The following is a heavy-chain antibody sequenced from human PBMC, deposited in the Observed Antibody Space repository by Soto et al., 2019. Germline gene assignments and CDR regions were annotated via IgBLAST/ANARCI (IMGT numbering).Heavy chain of an antibody. D-gene: IGHD3-10*01. CDR3: ASKGLYYYGSGSSPFDY. CDR1: GGSFSGYY. V-gene: IGHV4-34*01. J-gene: IGHJ4*02. CDR2: INHSGST. Sequence: SETLSLTCAVYGGSFSGYYWSWIRQPPGKGLEWIGEINHSGSTNYNPSLKSRVTISVDTSKNQFSLKLSSVTAADTAVYYCASKGLYYYGSGSSPFDYWGQGTRVTVSS.